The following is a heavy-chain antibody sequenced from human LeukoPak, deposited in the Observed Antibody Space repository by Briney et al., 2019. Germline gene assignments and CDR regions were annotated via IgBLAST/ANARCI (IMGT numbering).Heavy chain of an antibody. V-gene: IGHV3-23*01. Sequence: GGSLRLSCAASGFTFSNYAMNWVRQAPGKGLEWVSVIGGSGGDTYYADSVKGRFTISRDNSKNTLYLQMNSLRAEDTAVYYCAKGDCSSTSCYRYGWFDPWGQGTLVTVSS. CDR3: AKGDCSSTSCYRYGWFDP. CDR1: GFTFSNYA. CDR2: IGGSGGDT. D-gene: IGHD2-2*01. J-gene: IGHJ5*02.